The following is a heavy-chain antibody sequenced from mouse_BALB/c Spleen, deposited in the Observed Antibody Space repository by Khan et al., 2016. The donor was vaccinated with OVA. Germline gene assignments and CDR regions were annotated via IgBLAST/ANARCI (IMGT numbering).Heavy chain of an antibody. CDR2: ISGDSSTI. Sequence: EVQLKESGGGLVQPGGSRKLSCAASGFTFSSYGMHWVRQAPEKGLEWVAYISGDSSTIYYADTVKGRFTISRDNPKNTLFLQMTSLMSEVTAMYYCATSYYYGYYFDYWGPGTTLTVSS. CDR3: ATSYYYGYYFDY. V-gene: IGHV5-17*02. CDR1: GFTFSSYG. D-gene: IGHD1-1*01. J-gene: IGHJ2*01.